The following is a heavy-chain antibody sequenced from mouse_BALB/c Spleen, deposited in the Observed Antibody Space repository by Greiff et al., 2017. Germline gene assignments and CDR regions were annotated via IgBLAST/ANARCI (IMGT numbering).Heavy chain of an antibody. J-gene: IGHJ4*01. CDR2: ISDGGSYT. D-gene: IGHD1-2*01. Sequence: EVKLMESGGGLVKPGGSLKLSCAASGFTFSDYYMYWVRQTPEKRLEWVATISDGGSYTYYPDSVKGRFTISRDNAKNNLYLQMSSLKSEDTAMYYCARGVTTAPYYYAMDYWGQGTSVTVSS. CDR3: ARGVTTAPYYYAMDY. V-gene: IGHV5-4*02. CDR1: GFTFSDYY.